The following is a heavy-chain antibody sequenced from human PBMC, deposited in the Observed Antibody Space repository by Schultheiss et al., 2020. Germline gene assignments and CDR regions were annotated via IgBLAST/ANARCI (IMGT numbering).Heavy chain of an antibody. V-gene: IGHV3-15*01. J-gene: IGHJ4*02. CDR1: GFTFSSYS. CDR3: TTDLRRWYYYDSSGLLNY. D-gene: IGHD3-22*01. Sequence: GGSLRLSCAASGFTFSSYSMNWVRQAPGKGLEWVGRIKSKTDGGTTDYAAPVKGRFTISRDDSKNTLYLQMNSLKTEDTAVYYCTTDLRRWYYYDSSGLLNYGGQGTLVTVSS. CDR2: IKSKTDGGTT.